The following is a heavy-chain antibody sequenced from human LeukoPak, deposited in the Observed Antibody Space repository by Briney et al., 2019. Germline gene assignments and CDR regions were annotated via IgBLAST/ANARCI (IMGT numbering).Heavy chain of an antibody. D-gene: IGHD6-13*01. V-gene: IGHV6-1*01. CDR2: TYDRSQWYY. CDR3: ARERGSWYYLDY. Sequence: SQTVSLTCVISGDSVSRIIATWQSIRQSPSRGVEWQGRTYDRSQWYYDYAVSVRSRITINAETSKNQFSLQLSSVTPEDTAVYFCARERGSWYYLDYWGQGMLVTVSS. J-gene: IGHJ4*02. CDR1: GDSVSRIIAT.